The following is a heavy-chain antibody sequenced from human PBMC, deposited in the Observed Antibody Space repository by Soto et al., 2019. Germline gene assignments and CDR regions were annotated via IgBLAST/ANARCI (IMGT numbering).Heavy chain of an antibody. J-gene: IGHJ4*02. D-gene: IGHD3-3*01. CDR2: IHYSGATP. V-gene: IGHV1-46*01. CDR1: GYTFTNYY. Sequence: ASVKVSCKASGYTFTNYYMHWVRQAPGQGLEWMGVIHYSGATPTYAQKFQGRVTMARDTSTSTVYVELSSLTSEDTAVYYCARDFAYFDSWGQGTLVTVSS. CDR3: ARDFAYFDS.